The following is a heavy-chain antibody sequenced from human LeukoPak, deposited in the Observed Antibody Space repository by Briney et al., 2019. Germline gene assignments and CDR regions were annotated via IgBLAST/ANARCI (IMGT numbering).Heavy chain of an antibody. V-gene: IGHV1-69*05. J-gene: IGHJ6*03. CDR2: IIPIFGTA. D-gene: IGHD3-10*01. CDR1: GYTFTSYA. Sequence: SVKVSCKASGYTFTSYAISWVRQAPGQGLEWMGGIIPIFGTANYAQKLQGRVTITTGESTSTAYMELSSLRSEDTAVYYCARDRTDMVRGVMDYYYYMDVWGKGTTVTVSS. CDR3: ARDRTDMVRGVMDYYYYMDV.